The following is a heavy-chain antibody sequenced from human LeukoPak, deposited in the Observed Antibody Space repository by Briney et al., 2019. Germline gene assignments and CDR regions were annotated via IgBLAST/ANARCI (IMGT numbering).Heavy chain of an antibody. V-gene: IGHV3-23*01. Sequence: GGSLRLSCAASGFTFSRYVMSWVRQAPGKGPEWVSAISESGSRTYHGDSVKGRFTISRDNSKNTLYLQMNSLRAEDTAVYYCGSAGYTSSSGRAFDIWGQGTMVTVSS. CDR1: GFTFSRYV. J-gene: IGHJ3*02. D-gene: IGHD6-13*01. CDR2: ISESGSRT. CDR3: GSAGYTSSSGRAFDI.